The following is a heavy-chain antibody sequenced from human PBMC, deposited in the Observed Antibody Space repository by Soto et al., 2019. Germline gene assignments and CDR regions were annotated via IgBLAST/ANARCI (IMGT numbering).Heavy chain of an antibody. V-gene: IGHV3-30-3*01. D-gene: IGHD5-18*01. Sequence: QVQLVESGGGVVQPGRSLRLSCAASGFTFSSYAMHWVRQAPGKGLEWMAVISYDGSNKYYADSVKGRFTISRDNSKNTLYLQMNSLRAEDTAVYYCARDPLWGTAMVLWYFDLWGRGTLFTVSS. CDR2: ISYDGSNK. J-gene: IGHJ2*01. CDR3: ARDPLWGTAMVLWYFDL. CDR1: GFTFSSYA.